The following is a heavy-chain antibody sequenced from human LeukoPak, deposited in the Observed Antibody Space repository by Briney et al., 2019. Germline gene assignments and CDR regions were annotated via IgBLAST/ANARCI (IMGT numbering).Heavy chain of an antibody. CDR1: GGSFSGYY. CDR3: VRRMIVVWYNWFDP. Sequence: PSETLSLTCAVYGGSFSGYYWSWIRQPPGKGLEWVGEINHRGSTNYNPSLKSRVAISVDTSKNQSSLKLSSVTAADTAVYYCVRRMIVVWYNWFDPWGQGTLVTVSS. D-gene: IGHD3-22*01. V-gene: IGHV4-34*01. CDR2: INHRGST. J-gene: IGHJ5*02.